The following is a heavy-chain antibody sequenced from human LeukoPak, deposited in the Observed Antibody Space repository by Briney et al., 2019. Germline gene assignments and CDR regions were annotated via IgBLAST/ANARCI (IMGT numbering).Heavy chain of an antibody. CDR3: ARVGDGLNDAFDI. Sequence: ASVKVSCKASGYTFTGYYMNWVRQAPGQGLEWMGRINPNSGGTNYAQKSQGRVTMTRDTSISTAYMEPSRLRSDDTAVYYCARVGDGLNDAFDIWGRGTMVTVSS. D-gene: IGHD5-24*01. CDR1: GYTFTGYY. J-gene: IGHJ3*02. CDR2: INPNSGGT. V-gene: IGHV1-2*06.